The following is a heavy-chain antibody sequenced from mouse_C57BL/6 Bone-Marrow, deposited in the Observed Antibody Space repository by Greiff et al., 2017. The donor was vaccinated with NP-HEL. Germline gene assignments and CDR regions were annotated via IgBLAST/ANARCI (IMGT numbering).Heavy chain of an antibody. J-gene: IGHJ1*03. V-gene: IGHV1-26*01. CDR3: ARRDYGSSYWYFDV. D-gene: IGHD1-1*01. Sequence: VQLQQSGPELVKPGASVKISCKASGYTFTDYYMNWVKQSHGKSLEWIGDINPNNGGTSYNQKFKGKATLTVDKSSSTAYMELRSLTSEDSAVYYCARRDYGSSYWYFDVWGTVTTVTVSS. CDR2: INPNNGGT. CDR1: GYTFTDYY.